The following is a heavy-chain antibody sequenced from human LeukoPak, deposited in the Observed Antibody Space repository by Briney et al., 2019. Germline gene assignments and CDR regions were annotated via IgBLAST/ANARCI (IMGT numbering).Heavy chain of an antibody. D-gene: IGHD1-26*01. J-gene: IGHJ3*02. CDR2: IYSGGST. CDR1: GFTVSSNY. Sequence: PGGSLRLSCAASGFTVSSNYMSWVRQAPGKGLEWVSVIYSGGSTYYADSVKGRFTISRDNSKNTLYLQMNSLRAEDTAVYYCTMRRGGSYYEAYAFDIWGQGTMVTVSS. CDR3: TMRRGGSYYEAYAFDI. V-gene: IGHV3-66*01.